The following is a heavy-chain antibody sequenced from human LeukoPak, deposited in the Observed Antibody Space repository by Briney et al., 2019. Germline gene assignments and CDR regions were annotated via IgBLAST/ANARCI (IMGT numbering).Heavy chain of an antibody. J-gene: IGHJ6*01. Sequence: GGSLRLSCAASGFTFSSYAMSWVRQAPGKGLEWVSAISGSGGSTYYADSVKGRFTISRDNSKNTLYLQMNSLRAEDTAVYYCAKDRAAAGTGVRKYYYDSGMDVWGQGTTLTVSP. CDR1: GFTFSSYA. D-gene: IGHD6-13*01. CDR3: AKDRAAAGTGVRKYYYDSGMDV. V-gene: IGHV3-23*01. CDR2: ISGSGGST.